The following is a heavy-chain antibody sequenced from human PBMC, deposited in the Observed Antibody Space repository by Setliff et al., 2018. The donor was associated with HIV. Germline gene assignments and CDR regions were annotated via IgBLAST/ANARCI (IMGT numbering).Heavy chain of an antibody. CDR1: GGSFSGFY. J-gene: IGHJ4*02. Sequence: SETLSLTCDVYGGSFSGFYWTWIRQPPGKGLEWIGEINHSGNTNYNPSLNSRVLISVDTSKNQFSLKLSSVTAADTAVYYCARGYYDSSGTFDYWGQGTLVTVSS. CDR3: ARGYYDSSGTFDY. V-gene: IGHV4-34*01. D-gene: IGHD3-22*01. CDR2: INHSGNT.